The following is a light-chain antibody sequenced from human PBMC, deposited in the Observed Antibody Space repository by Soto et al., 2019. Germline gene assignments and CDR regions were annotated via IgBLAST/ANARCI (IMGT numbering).Light chain of an antibody. CDR3: QQYGSSPRT. CDR1: QSVSSSY. J-gene: IGKJ2*01. V-gene: IGKV3-20*01. CDR2: GAS. Sequence: EIVLTQSPGTLSLSPGERATLSCRASQSVSSSYLAWYQQKPGQAPRLLIYGASSRATGTPDRFSCSGSGTDFTLPISRLEPEDFAVYYCQQYGSSPRTFGQGTKLEIK.